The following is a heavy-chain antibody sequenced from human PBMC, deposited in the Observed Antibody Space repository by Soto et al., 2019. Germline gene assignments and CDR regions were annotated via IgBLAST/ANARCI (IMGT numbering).Heavy chain of an antibody. D-gene: IGHD2-2*01. CDR3: AKVTSSSTYYMDV. CDR1: GFTFSNFA. CDR2: ITGSTGTT. Sequence: EVQVLESGGGSVQPGGSLRLSCAASGFTFSNFAMSWVRHPPGKGLEWVSEITGSTGTTYYADSVRGRFIISRDISQNTLHLQMNSLRTEDTAVYYCAKVTSSSTYYMDVWGKGTTVTVSS. V-gene: IGHV3-23*01. J-gene: IGHJ6*03.